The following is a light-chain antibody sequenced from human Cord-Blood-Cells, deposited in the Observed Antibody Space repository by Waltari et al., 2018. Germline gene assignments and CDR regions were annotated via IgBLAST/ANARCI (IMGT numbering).Light chain of an antibody. CDR3: MQALQTPYT. CDR2: LGS. V-gene: IGKV2-28*01. Sequence: IVMTQSPLSLPVTPGEPASIPCRSSQSLLHSNGYNYLDWYLQKPGQSPQVLIYLGSNRASGVPDRFSGSGSGTDFTLKISRVEAEDVGVYYCMQALQTPYTFGQGTKLEIK. CDR1: QSLLHSNGYNY. J-gene: IGKJ2*01.